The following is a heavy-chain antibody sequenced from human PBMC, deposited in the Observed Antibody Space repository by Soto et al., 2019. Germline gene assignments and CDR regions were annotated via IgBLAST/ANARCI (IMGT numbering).Heavy chain of an antibody. CDR1: GGSISSGDYY. Sequence: SETLSLTCTVSGGSISSGDYYWSWIRQPPGKGLEWIGYIYYSGSTYYNPSLKSRVTISVDTSKNQFSLKLSSVTAADTAVYYCARDSELSSGQEGEGYYYYGMDVWGQGTTVTVSS. CDR3: ARDSELSSGQEGEGYYYYGMDV. J-gene: IGHJ6*02. V-gene: IGHV4-30-4*01. D-gene: IGHD6-19*01. CDR2: IYYSGST.